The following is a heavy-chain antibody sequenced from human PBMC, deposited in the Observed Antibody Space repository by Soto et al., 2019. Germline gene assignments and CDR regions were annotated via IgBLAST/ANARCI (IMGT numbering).Heavy chain of an antibody. Sequence: PGGSLRLSCAASGFTFDDYAIHWVRQAPGKGLEWVSSISWNSDNVGYADSVKGRFTISRDNAKNSLYLQMNGLRPEDTALYYCAKGERYCSGGTCFTLIDYWGQGTLVTVSS. CDR3: AKGERYCSGGTCFTLIDY. D-gene: IGHD2-15*01. CDR2: ISWNSDNV. V-gene: IGHV3-9*01. CDR1: GFTFDDYA. J-gene: IGHJ4*02.